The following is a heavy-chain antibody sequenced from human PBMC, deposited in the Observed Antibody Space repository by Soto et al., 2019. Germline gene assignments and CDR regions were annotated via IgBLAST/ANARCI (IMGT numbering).Heavy chain of an antibody. V-gene: IGHV3-30*18. CDR1: GFTFSSYG. Sequence: QVQLVESGGGVVQPGRSLRLSCAASGFTFSSYGMHWVRQAPGKGLERVAVISYDGSNKYYADSVKGRFTISRDNSKNTLHLQMNSLRAEDTAVYYCAKEGGGVWFGELYDYDRDVWGQGTTVTVAS. CDR2: ISYDGSNK. CDR3: AKEGGGVWFGELYDYDRDV. D-gene: IGHD3-10*01. J-gene: IGHJ6*02.